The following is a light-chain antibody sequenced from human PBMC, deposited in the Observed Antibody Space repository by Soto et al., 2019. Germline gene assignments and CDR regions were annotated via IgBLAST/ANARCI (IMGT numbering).Light chain of an antibody. CDR3: QQYDNLPPLFT. V-gene: IGKV1-33*01. CDR2: DAS. CDR1: QDISNY. J-gene: IGKJ3*01. Sequence: DLQMTQSPSSLSASVGDRVTITCQASQDISNYLNWYQQKPGKAPKLLIYDASNLETGVPSRFSGSGSGTDFTFTISSLQPEYIATYYCQQYDNLPPLFTFGPGTKVDIK.